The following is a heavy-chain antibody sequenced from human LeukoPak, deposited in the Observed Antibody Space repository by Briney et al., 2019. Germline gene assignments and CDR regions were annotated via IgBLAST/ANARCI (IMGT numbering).Heavy chain of an antibody. Sequence: SETLSVTCAVYGGSFSGYYWSWIRQPPGKGLEWIGEINHSGSTNYNPSLKSRVTISVDTSKNQFSLKLSSVTAADTAVYYCASYSGYLGYWGQGTLVTVSS. V-gene: IGHV4-34*01. CDR3: ASYSGYLGY. CDR1: GGSFSGYY. CDR2: INHSGST. J-gene: IGHJ4*02. D-gene: IGHD3-22*01.